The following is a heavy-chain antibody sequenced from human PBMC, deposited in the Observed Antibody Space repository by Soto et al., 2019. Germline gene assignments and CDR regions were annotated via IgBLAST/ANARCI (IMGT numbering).Heavy chain of an antibody. CDR3: ARALRNGYVYGMDI. D-gene: IGHD5-12*01. CDR1: GYAFSNNF. CDR2: INPTTGLT. Sequence: QVQLVQSGAEVKKPGASVKVSCMASGYAFSNNFMHWVRQAPAQGLEWMGVINPTTGLTSNAQKFQRRLTMTSDTSSSTAYMELSSLRSEATSVYYCARALRNGYVYGMDICCHGTTVTVSS. J-gene: IGHJ6*02. V-gene: IGHV1-46*01.